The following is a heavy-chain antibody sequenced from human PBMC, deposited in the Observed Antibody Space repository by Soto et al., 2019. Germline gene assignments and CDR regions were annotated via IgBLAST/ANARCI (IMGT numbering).Heavy chain of an antibody. Sequence: ASVKVSCKASGYTFTSYDINWVRQATGQGLEWMGWMNPNSGNTGYAQKFQGRGTMTRNTSISTAYMELSSLRSEDTAVYYCARGLFFSSVPAAMKGPPPDYYYYMDVWGKGTTVTVSS. CDR2: MNPNSGNT. D-gene: IGHD2-2*01. V-gene: IGHV1-8*01. CDR1: GYTFTSYD. CDR3: ARGLFFSSVPAAMKGPPPDYYYYMDV. J-gene: IGHJ6*03.